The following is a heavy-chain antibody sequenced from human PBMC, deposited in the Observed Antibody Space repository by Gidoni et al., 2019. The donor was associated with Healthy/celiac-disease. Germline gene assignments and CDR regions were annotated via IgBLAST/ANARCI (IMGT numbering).Heavy chain of an antibody. CDR1: GFPFSSYA. V-gene: IGHV3-23*01. CDR2: SSGSGGST. D-gene: IGHD4-4*01. Sequence: EVQLFESGGGLVQPGGSLRLSCAASGFPFSSYAMCWVRQAPGKGLEWVSASSGSGGSTYYADSVKGRFTISRDNSKNTLYLQMNSLRAEDTAVYYCAKDINRGNYEKMYYYGMDVWGQGTTVTVSS. CDR3: AKDINRGNYEKMYYYGMDV. J-gene: IGHJ6*02.